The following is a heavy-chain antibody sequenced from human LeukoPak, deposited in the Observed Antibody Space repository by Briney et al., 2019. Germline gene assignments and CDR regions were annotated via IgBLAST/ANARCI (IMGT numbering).Heavy chain of an antibody. CDR1: GGTFSSYA. Sequence: SVRVSCKASGGTFSSYAISWVRQAPGQGLEWMGGIIPIFGTANYAQKFQGRVTITADESTSTAYMELSSLRSEDTAVYYCARTERDNYDSSGYYQHTLDYWGQGTLVTVSS. J-gene: IGHJ4*02. D-gene: IGHD3-22*01. CDR2: IIPIFGTA. V-gene: IGHV1-69*13. CDR3: ARTERDNYDSSGYYQHTLDY.